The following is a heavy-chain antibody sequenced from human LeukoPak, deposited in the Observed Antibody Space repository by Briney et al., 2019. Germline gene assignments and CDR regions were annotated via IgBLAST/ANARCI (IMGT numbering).Heavy chain of an antibody. D-gene: IGHD3-22*01. CDR2: IRSKANSYAT. CDR3: TRHAPSSDSSGYFNA. J-gene: IGHJ5*02. CDR1: GFTFSGSA. Sequence: GGSLRLSCAASGFTFSGSAMHWVRQASGKGLEWVGRIRSKANSYATAYAASVKGRFTISRDDSKNTAYLQMNSLKTEDTAVYYCTRHAPSSDSSGYFNAWGQGTLVIVSS. V-gene: IGHV3-73*01.